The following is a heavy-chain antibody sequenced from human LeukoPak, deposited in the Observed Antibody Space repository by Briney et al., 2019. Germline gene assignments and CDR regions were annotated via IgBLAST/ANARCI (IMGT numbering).Heavy chain of an antibody. CDR2: IYSGGST. J-gene: IGHJ4*02. D-gene: IGHD3-9*01. Sequence: GGSVRLSCAASGFTVSSNYMSWVRQAPGKGLEWVSVIYSGGSTYYADSVKGRFTISRDNSKNTLYLQMNSLRAEDTAVYYCARSPDYDILTGLYYFDYWGQGTLVTVSS. CDR3: ARSPDYDILTGLYYFDY. CDR1: GFTVSSNY. V-gene: IGHV3-53*01.